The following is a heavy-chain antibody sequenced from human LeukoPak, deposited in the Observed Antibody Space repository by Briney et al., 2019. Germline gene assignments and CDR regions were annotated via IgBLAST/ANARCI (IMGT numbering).Heavy chain of an antibody. D-gene: IGHD3-3*01. J-gene: IGHJ4*02. CDR2: IYYSGST. CDR3: ARAVTIFGVVIQLPYFDY. Sequence: SETLSLTCTVSGGSISSGGYYWSWIRQHPGKGLEWIGYIYYSGSTYYNPSLKSRVTISVDTSKNQFSLKLSSVTAADTAVYYCARAVTIFGVVIQLPYFDYWGQGTLVTVSS. V-gene: IGHV4-31*03. CDR1: GGSISSGGYY.